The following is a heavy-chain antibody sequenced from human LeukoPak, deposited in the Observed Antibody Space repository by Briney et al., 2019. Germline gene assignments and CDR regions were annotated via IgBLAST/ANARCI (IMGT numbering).Heavy chain of an antibody. J-gene: IGHJ4*02. V-gene: IGHV3-11*04. CDR3: AKASSGYYNYFDY. CDR1: GFTFSDYY. CDR2: ISSSGSTI. D-gene: IGHD3-22*01. Sequence: PGGSLRLSCAASGFTFSDYYMSWIRQAPGKGLEWVSYISSSGSTIYYADSVKGRFTISRDNAKNSLYLQMNSLRAEDTAVYYCAKASSGYYNYFDYWGQGTLVTVSS.